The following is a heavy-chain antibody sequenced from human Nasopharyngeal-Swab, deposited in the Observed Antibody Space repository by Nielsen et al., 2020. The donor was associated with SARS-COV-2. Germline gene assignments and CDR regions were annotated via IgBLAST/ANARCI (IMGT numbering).Heavy chain of an antibody. Sequence: ESLKIACTVAGGAISSSSYYWGWIRQPPGKGLEWIGSIYYSGSTYYNPSPKSRVTISVDTSKNQFSLKLSSVTAADTAVYYCARHVKDNDILTGPHLNHFDYWGQGTLVTVSS. CDR2: IYYSGST. CDR1: GGAISSSSYY. CDR3: ARHVKDNDILTGPHLNHFDY. J-gene: IGHJ4*02. V-gene: IGHV4-39*01. D-gene: IGHD3-9*01.